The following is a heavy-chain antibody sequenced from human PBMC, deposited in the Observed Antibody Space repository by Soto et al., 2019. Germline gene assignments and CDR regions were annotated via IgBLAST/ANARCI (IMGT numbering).Heavy chain of an antibody. J-gene: IGHJ5*01. D-gene: IGHD6-19*01. CDR2: IAAHDDGDT. Sequence: GGSLRLSCAASGFTFSNYAMTWVRQAPGKGLEWVSFIAAHDDGDTFYADSAEGRFAISRDNSNNTLYLQMNSLRADDTALYFCAKGGWADSWGHGA. CDR1: GFTFSNYA. CDR3: AKGGWADS. V-gene: IGHV3-23*01.